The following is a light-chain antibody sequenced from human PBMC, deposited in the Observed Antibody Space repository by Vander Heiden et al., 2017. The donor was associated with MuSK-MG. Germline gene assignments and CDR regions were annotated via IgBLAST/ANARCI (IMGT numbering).Light chain of an antibody. J-gene: IGKJ1*01. CDR2: WAS. Sequence: DIVMTQSPDSLPVSLGERATINCKSSRGVYSSNNKIHLAWYQQKPGQPPKLLIYWASTRESGVPDRFSRSGSGTDFTLTISSLQAEDVAVYYCQQYYSSPLTFGQGTKVEI. CDR1: RGVYSSNNKIH. CDR3: QQYYSSPLT. V-gene: IGKV4-1*01.